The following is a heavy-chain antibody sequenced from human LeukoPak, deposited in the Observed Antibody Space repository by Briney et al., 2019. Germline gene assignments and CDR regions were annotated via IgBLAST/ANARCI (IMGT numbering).Heavy chain of an antibody. V-gene: IGHV3-33*03. CDR2: IWYDGSNK. CDR3: AKGFSLRSYFDY. CDR1: GFTFSSYG. J-gene: IGHJ4*02. Sequence: GGSLRLSCAASGFTFSSYGMHWVRQAPGEGLEWVAVIWYDGSNKYYADSVKGRFTISRDNAKNSLYLQMNSLRAEDTALYYCAKGFSLRSYFDYWGQGTLVTVSS. D-gene: IGHD4-17*01.